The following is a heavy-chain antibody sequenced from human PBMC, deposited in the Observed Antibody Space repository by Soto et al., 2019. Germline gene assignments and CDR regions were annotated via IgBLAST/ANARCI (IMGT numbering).Heavy chain of an antibody. CDR1: GFTFSSYA. J-gene: IGHJ4*02. V-gene: IGHV3-30-3*01. D-gene: IGHD3-22*01. CDR3: ARGRRRYSSGWENYYDSSGYYQFDY. CDR2: ISYDGSNK. Sequence: GGSLRLSCAASGFTFSSYAMHWVRQAPGKGLEWVAVISYDGSNKYYADSVKGRFTISRDNSKNTLYLQMNSLRAEDTAVYYCARGRRRYSSGWENYYDSSGYYQFDYWGQGTLVTVSS.